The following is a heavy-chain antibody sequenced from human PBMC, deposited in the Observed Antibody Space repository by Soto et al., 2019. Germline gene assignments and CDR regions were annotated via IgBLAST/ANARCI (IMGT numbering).Heavy chain of an antibody. CDR2: IWYDGSNK. Sequence: QVQLVESGGGVVQPGRSLRLSCAASGFTFSSYGMHWVRQAPGKGLEWVAVIWYDGSNKYYADSVKGRFTISRDNSKNTLYLLMNSLRAEDTAVYYCAREIPQQLVPDAFDIWGQGSMVTVSS. CDR3: AREIPQQLVPDAFDI. D-gene: IGHD6-13*01. V-gene: IGHV3-33*01. CDR1: GFTFSSYG. J-gene: IGHJ3*02.